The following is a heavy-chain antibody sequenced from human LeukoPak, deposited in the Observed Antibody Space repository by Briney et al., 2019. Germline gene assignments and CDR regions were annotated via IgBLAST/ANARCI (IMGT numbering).Heavy chain of an antibody. CDR2: IYPGDSDT. V-gene: IGHV5-51*01. CDR1: GYSFTSYW. Sequence: GESLKISCKGSGYSFTSYWIGWVRQMPGKGLEWMGIIYPGDSDTRYSPSFQGQVTISADKSINTAYLQWSSLKASDTAIYYCARLGGPVFYCSGGSCYPYFDYWGRGTLVTVSS. CDR3: ARLGGPVFYCSGGSCYPYFDY. D-gene: IGHD2-15*01. J-gene: IGHJ4*02.